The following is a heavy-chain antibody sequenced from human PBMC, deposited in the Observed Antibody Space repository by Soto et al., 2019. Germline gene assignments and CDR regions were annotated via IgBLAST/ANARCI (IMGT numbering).Heavy chain of an antibody. Sequence: GSLRLSCAASGFTFSSYAMSWVRQAPGKGLEWVSAISGSGGSTYYADSVKGRFTISRDNSKNTLYLQMNSLRAEDTAVYYCAKPNSGRGYYGSGSYLSWFDPWGQGTLVTVSS. V-gene: IGHV3-23*01. CDR1: GFTFSSYA. CDR3: AKPNSGRGYYGSGSYLSWFDP. CDR2: ISGSGGST. J-gene: IGHJ5*02. D-gene: IGHD3-10*01.